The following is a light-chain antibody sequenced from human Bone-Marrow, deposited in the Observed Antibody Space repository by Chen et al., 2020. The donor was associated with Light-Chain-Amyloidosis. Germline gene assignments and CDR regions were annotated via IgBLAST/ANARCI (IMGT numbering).Light chain of an antibody. CDR3: QQYGTSPLT. V-gene: IGKV3-20*01. CDR2: GSS. J-gene: IGKJ4*01. Sequence: EIVLTQSPGTLSLSPGEGANLSCRASQTSSNNYLTCYQQKFGQAPRLLIYGSSSRATGIPDRFTGSGSGTDFTLTINRLEPEDFAMYYCQQYGTSPLTFGGGTKVEIK. CDR1: QTSSNNY.